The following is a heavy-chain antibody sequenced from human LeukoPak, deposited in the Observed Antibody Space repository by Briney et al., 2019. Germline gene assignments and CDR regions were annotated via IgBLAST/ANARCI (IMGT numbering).Heavy chain of an antibody. Sequence: SETLSLTCTVSGGSISRNYWSWIRKSPGRGLEWIGYIYYSGSTHYNPSLKSRVTMSIDTSKNKFSLKLSSATAADTAIYYCATTYSRSGDDWFDPWGQGILVTVS. V-gene: IGHV4-59*01. CDR3: ATTYSRSGDDWFDP. D-gene: IGHD2-21*01. J-gene: IGHJ5*02. CDR2: IYYSGST. CDR1: GGSISRNY.